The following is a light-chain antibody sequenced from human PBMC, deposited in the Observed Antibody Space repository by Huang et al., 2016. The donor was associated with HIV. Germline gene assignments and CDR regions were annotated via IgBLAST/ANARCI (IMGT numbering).Light chain of an antibody. CDR3: QQRTNWPRT. Sequence: EIVLTQSPATRSLSPGSRATLSYRASQTVSNHLAWYQQRPGQAPSLLIYDASVRAAGGPARFSGSGSGTDFTLPISSLEPDDFAVYYCQQRTNWPRTFGQGTEVEIK. J-gene: IGKJ1*01. CDR2: DAS. CDR1: QTVSNH. V-gene: IGKV3-11*01.